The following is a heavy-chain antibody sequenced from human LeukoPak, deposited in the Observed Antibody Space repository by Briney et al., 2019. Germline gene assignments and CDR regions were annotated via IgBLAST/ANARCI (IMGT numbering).Heavy chain of an antibody. J-gene: IGHJ4*02. D-gene: IGHD6-19*01. CDR1: GGSIPISTYY. CDR2: IYYSGTT. V-gene: IGHV4-39*07. CDR3: ARGTLYSGWSYYFVS. Sequence: PSDTLSLTCTVSGGSIPISTYYWGWVRQPPGKGLEWIGSIYYSGTTKYNPSLKSRVTISVDNSNNKFSLRLSSVTAADTALYYCARGTLYSGWSYYFVSWGQGSLVTVSS.